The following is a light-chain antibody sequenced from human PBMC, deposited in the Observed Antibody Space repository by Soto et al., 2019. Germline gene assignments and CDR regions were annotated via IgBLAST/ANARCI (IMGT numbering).Light chain of an antibody. V-gene: IGKV2-28*01. CDR1: QSLLHSNGYKY. J-gene: IGKJ1*01. CDR3: VQTIHWPWT. CDR2: LGS. Sequence: DIVMTQSPLSLPFTPGEPASISFTCGQSLLHSNGYKYLDWYLQKPGQSPQLLIYLGSHRASGVPDRFSGSGSGTDFTLKISRVEAEDVGVYYCVQTIHWPWTFGQGTKVDNK.